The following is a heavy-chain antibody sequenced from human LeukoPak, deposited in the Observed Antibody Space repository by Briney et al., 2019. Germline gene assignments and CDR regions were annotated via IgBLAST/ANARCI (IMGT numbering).Heavy chain of an antibody. J-gene: IGHJ4*02. V-gene: IGHV3-74*01. D-gene: IGHD4-23*01. CDR2: ITSDGSST. CDR3: AKGLTVVYIDY. CDR1: GFTFSSYW. Sequence: GGSLRLSCAASGFTFSSYWMHWVRQAPGKGLVWVSRITSDGSSTSYADSVKGRFTISRDNAKNTLYLQMNSLRAEDTAVYYCAKGLTVVYIDYWGQGTLVTVSS.